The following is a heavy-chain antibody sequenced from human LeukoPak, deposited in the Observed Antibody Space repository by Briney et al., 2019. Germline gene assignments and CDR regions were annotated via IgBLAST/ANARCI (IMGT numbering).Heavy chain of an antibody. CDR2: INPNSGGT. V-gene: IGHV1-2*04. D-gene: IGHD3-10*01. Sequence: ASVKVSCKASGYTFTGYYMHWVRQAPGQGLEWMGWINPNSGGTNYAQKFQGWVTMTRDTSISTAYMELSRLRSDDTAVYYCARVPRGSRASGYYYGMDVWGQGTTVTVSS. CDR1: GYTFTGYY. CDR3: ARVPRGSRASGYYYGMDV. J-gene: IGHJ6*02.